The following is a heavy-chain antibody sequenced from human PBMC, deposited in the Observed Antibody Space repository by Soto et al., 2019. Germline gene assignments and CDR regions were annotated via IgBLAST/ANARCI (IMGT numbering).Heavy chain of an antibody. CDR2: IIPMFGTA. V-gene: IGHV1-69*12. CDR3: ASGIQLWLRRINNGYSG. CDR1: GGTFSTYA. Sequence: QVQLVQSGAEVNKPESSVKVSCKAPGGTFSTYAISWVRQAPGQGLEWMGGIIPMFGTANYAQRFQDRVTITADESTNTVDMELSSLRSVDTAVYFCASGIQLWLRRINNGYSGWGQGTLVTVSS. J-gene: IGHJ4*02. D-gene: IGHD5-18*01.